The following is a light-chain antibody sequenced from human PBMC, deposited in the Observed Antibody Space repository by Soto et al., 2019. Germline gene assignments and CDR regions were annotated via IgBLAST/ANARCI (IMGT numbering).Light chain of an antibody. CDR1: QSVSNN. CDR2: GAS. J-gene: IGKJ4*01. V-gene: IGKV3-15*01. CDR3: QQRSNWPPIT. Sequence: EIVMTQSPATQSVSPGESATLSCRSSQSVSNNLTWYQQKPGQPPRLLIYGASTRATGVPGRFSGSGSGTDFTLTISSLEPEDFAVYYCQQRSNWPPITFGGGTKVDI.